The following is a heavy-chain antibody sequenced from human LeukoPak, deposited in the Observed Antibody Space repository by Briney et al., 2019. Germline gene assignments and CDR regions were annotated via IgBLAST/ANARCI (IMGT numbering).Heavy chain of an antibody. Sequence: SETLSLTCTVSGGSISSDYWSWIRQPPEKGLEWIGYIYYSGSTNYNPSLKSRVTISVDTSKNQFSLKLTSVTAADTAVYYCARGRGTVAIDYWGQGTLVTVSS. D-gene: IGHD5-12*01. J-gene: IGHJ4*02. CDR1: GGSISSDY. CDR2: IYYSGST. CDR3: ARGRGTVAIDY. V-gene: IGHV4-59*12.